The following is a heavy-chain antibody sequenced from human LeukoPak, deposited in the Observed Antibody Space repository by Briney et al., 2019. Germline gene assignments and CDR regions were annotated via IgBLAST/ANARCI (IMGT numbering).Heavy chain of an antibody. J-gene: IGHJ4*02. D-gene: IGHD2-2*02. Sequence: ASVKVSCKASGYTFTGYYMHWVRQAPGQGLEWMGWINPNSGGTNYAQKFQGWVTMTRDTSISTAYMELSRLRSDDTAVYYCAGGYCSSTSCYTDFDYWGQGTLVTVSS. CDR3: AGGYCSSTSCYTDFDY. CDR2: INPNSGGT. V-gene: IGHV1-2*04. CDR1: GYTFTGYY.